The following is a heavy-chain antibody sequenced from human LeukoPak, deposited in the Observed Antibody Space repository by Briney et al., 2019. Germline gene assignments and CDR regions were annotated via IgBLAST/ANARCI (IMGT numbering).Heavy chain of an antibody. D-gene: IGHD4-11*01. CDR3: AKDMSDYTNFPDV. CDR1: GFTFDDYG. V-gene: IGHV3-20*04. J-gene: IGHJ6*02. Sequence: GGSLRLSCAASGFTFDDYGMSWVRQAPGKGLEWVSGINWNGGSTGYADSVKGRFTISRDNAKNSLYLQMNSLRAEDTAIYYCAKDMSDYTNFPDVWGQGTTVTVSS. CDR2: INWNGGST.